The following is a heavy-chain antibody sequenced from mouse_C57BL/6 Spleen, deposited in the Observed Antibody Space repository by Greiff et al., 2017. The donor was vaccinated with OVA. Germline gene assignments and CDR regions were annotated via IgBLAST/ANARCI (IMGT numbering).Heavy chain of an antibody. D-gene: IGHD1-1*01. CDR1: GFNIQDYY. Sequence: EVQLQQSGAELVKPGASVKLSCTASGFNIQDYYMHWVKQRTEQGLEWIGRIDPEDGETKYAPKFQGKATITADTSSNTAYLQLSSLTSEDTAVYYCALYYGSSPYYYAMDYWGQGTSVTVSS. V-gene: IGHV14-2*01. CDR2: IDPEDGET. CDR3: ALYYGSSPYYYAMDY. J-gene: IGHJ4*01.